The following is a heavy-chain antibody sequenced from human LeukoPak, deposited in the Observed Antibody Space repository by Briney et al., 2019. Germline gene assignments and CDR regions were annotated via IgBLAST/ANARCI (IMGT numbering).Heavy chain of an antibody. CDR1: GYTFTSYY. V-gene: IGHV1-46*01. Sequence: VASVKVSCKASGYTFTSYYMHWVRQAPGQGLEWMGIINPSGGSTSYAQKFQGRVTMTRDTSTSTVYMELSSLRSEDTAVYYCARTGYYDSSGYYAFFDYWGQGTLVTVSS. J-gene: IGHJ4*02. CDR2: INPSGGST. D-gene: IGHD3-22*01. CDR3: ARTGYYDSSGYYAFFDY.